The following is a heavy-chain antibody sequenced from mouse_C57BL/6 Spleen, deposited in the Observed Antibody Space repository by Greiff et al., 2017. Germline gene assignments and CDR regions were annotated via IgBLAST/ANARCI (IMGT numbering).Heavy chain of an antibody. D-gene: IGHD2-5*01. Sequence: VKLQQSGAELARPGASVKMSCTASGYTFTSYTMHWVKQRPGQGLEWIVYINPSSGYTKYNQKFKDKATLTADKSSSTAYMQLSSLTSEDSAVYYCARGSNPHAMDYWGQGTSVTVSS. CDR2: INPSSGYT. J-gene: IGHJ4*01. V-gene: IGHV1-4*01. CDR1: GYTFTSYT. CDR3: ARGSNPHAMDY.